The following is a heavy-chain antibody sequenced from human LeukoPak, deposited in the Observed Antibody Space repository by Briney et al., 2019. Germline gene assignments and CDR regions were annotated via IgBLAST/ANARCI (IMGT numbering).Heavy chain of an antibody. J-gene: IGHJ2*01. V-gene: IGHV3-30-3*01. D-gene: IGHD1-14*01. Sequence: PGGSLRLSCAASGFTFSSYAMHWVRQAPGKGLEWVAVISYDGSNKYYADSVKGRFTISRDNSKNTLYLQMNSLRTEDTAVYYCAKDLTTYWYFDLWGRGTLVTVSS. CDR2: ISYDGSNK. CDR3: AKDLTTYWYFDL. CDR1: GFTFSSYA.